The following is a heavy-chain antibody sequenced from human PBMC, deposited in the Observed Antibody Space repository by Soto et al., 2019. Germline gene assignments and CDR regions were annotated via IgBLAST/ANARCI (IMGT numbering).Heavy chain of an antibody. Sequence: EVQLVESGGGLVQPGGSLRLSCAASGFTFSSYWMSWVRQAPGKGLEWVANIKQDGTEKYYVDSVKGRFTISRDNAKNSLYRQMNSLRAEDTAVYYCARLVSAAANDYWGQGTLVTVSS. CDR3: ARLVSAAANDY. CDR2: IKQDGTEK. V-gene: IGHV3-7*04. J-gene: IGHJ4*02. D-gene: IGHD1-26*01. CDR1: GFTFSSYW.